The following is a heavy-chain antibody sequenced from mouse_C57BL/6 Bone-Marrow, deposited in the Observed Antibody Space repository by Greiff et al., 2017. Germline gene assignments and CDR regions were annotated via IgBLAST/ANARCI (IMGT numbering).Heavy chain of an antibody. CDR3: ARNSYYAMDY. CDR2: INPGSGGT. CDR1: GYAFTNYL. V-gene: IGHV1-54*01. Sequence: QVQLKESGAELVRPGTSVKVSCKASGYAFTNYLIEWVKQRPGQSLEWIGVINPGSGGTNYNEKFKGKATLTADKSSSTAYMQLSSLTSEVSAVYCCARNSYYAMDYWGQGTSVTVSS. J-gene: IGHJ4*01.